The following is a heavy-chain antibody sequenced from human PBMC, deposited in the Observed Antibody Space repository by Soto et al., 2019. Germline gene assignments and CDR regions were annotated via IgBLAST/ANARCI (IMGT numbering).Heavy chain of an antibody. D-gene: IGHD3-10*01. CDR2: TYWDNYK. J-gene: IGHJ4*02. CDR3: AHCRGGYTRDHGDLYF. CDR1: VFSLTARPMG. V-gene: IGHV2-5*02. Sequence: QITLKESGPTLVKPTQTLTLTCSFPVFSLTARPMGVGWVRQPPAEALQSLAITYWDNYKRYSPSLRSRHTITREIPKNQVDLKLTNIDPVDTPTFLCAHCRGGYTRDHGDLYFWGQGTLVTVSS.